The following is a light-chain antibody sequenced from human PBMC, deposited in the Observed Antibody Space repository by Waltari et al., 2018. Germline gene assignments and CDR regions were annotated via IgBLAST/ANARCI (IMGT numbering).Light chain of an antibody. V-gene: IGKV1-5*03. Sequence: IQMTQSPSTLSASIGDRVTITCRASKSLSSFVAWYQQRPGKAPKLLIYKASSLQVGVSSRFSGSGSGTEFTLTISSLQADDFATYYCQQYDTYPYTFGHGTKLDIK. CDR3: QQYDTYPYT. CDR2: KAS. CDR1: KSLSSF. J-gene: IGKJ2*01.